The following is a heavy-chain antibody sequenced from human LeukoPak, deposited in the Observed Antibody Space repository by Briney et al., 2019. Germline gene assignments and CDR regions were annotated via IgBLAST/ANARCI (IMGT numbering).Heavy chain of an antibody. Sequence: GGSLRLSCAASGFTFSSYAMSWVRRAPGKGLEWVSAISGSGGSTYYADSVKGRFTISRDNSKNTLYLQMNSLRAEDTAVYYCARDLAAMVNRFDYWGQGTLVTVSS. J-gene: IGHJ4*02. CDR3: ARDLAAMVNRFDY. D-gene: IGHD5-18*01. CDR1: GFTFSSYA. V-gene: IGHV3-23*01. CDR2: ISGSGGST.